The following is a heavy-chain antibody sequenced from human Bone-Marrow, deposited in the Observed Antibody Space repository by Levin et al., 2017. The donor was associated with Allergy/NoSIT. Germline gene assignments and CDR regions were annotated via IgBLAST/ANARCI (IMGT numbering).Heavy chain of an antibody. CDR2: IIPIFGTA. CDR3: ARDGAPYDPHHLPDY. Sequence: SVKVSCKASGGTFSSYAISWVRQAPGQGLEWMGGIIPIFGTANYAQKFQGRVTITADESTSTAYMELSSLRSEDTAVYYCARDGAPYDPHHLPDYWGQGTLVTVSS. V-gene: IGHV1-69*13. J-gene: IGHJ4*02. CDR1: GGTFSSYA. D-gene: IGHD3-3*01.